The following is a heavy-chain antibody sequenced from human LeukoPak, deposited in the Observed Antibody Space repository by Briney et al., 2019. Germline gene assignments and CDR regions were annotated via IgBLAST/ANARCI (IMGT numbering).Heavy chain of an antibody. V-gene: IGHV1-69*04. CDR2: IIPILGIA. CDR3: ARSDYYDISGYDEYFQH. J-gene: IGHJ1*01. CDR1: GGTFSSYA. Sequence: SVKVSCKASGGTFSSYAISWVRQAPGQGLEWMGRIIPILGIANYAQKFQGRVTITADKSTSTAYMELSSLRSEDTAVYYCARSDYYDISGYDEYFQHWGQGTLVTVSS. D-gene: IGHD3-22*01.